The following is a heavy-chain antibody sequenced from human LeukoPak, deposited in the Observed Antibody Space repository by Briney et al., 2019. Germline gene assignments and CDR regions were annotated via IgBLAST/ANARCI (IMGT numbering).Heavy chain of an antibody. CDR3: ARSGRPTSWFDP. J-gene: IGHJ5*02. V-gene: IGHV4-59*01. CDR2: IYYKGNT. D-gene: IGHD5-12*01. CDR1: SVSISTYY. Sequence: SETLPLTCTVSSVSISTYYWSWIRQPPGKGLEWIGYIYYKGNTNYNPSLRSRVTISFDTPKNQFSLKLSSVTAADTAVYYCARSGRPTSWFDPWGQGTLVTVSS.